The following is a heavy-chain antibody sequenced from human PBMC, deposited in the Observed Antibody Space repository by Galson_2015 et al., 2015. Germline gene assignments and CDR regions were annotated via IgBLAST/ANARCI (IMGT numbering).Heavy chain of an antibody. D-gene: IGHD3-9*01. CDR1: GFTFSNAW. CDR2: IKSKTDGGTT. J-gene: IGHJ4*02. V-gene: IGHV3-15*01. CDR3: TTDGDYDILTGYYY. Sequence: SLRLSCAASGFTFSNAWMSWVRQAPGKGLEWVGRIKSKTDGGTTDYAAPVKGRFTISRDDSKNTLYLQMNSLKTEDTAVYYCTTDGDYDILTGYYYWGQGTLVTVSS.